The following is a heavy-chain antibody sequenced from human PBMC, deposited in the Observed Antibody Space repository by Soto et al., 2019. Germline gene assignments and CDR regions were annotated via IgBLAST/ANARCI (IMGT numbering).Heavy chain of an antibody. V-gene: IGHV3-7*01. Sequence: GGSLRLSCAASGFTFSSYWMSWVRQAPGKGLEWVANIKQDGSEKYYVDSVKGRFTISRDNAKNSLYLQMNSLRAEDTAVYYCARSYYDFWSGYYSRQPIDPWGQGTLVTVSS. D-gene: IGHD3-3*01. CDR2: IKQDGSEK. CDR1: GFTFSSYW. CDR3: ARSYYDFWSGYYSRQPIDP. J-gene: IGHJ5*02.